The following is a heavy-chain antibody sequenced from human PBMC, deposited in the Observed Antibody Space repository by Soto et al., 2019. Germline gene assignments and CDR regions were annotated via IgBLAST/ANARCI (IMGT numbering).Heavy chain of an antibody. CDR3: ARGDIVSVTADRRYYYYGMDV. V-gene: IGHV1-8*01. D-gene: IGHD2-2*01. CDR1: GYTFTSYD. J-gene: IGHJ6*02. CDR2: MNPNSGNT. Sequence: ASVKVSCKASGYTFTSYDINWVRQATGQGLEWMGWMNPNSGNTGYAQKFQGRVTMTRNTSISTAYMELSSLRSEDTAVYYCARGDIVSVTADRRYYYYGMDVWGQGTTVTVSS.